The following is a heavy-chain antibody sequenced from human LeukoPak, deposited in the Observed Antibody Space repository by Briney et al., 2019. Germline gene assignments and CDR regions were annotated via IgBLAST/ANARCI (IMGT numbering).Heavy chain of an antibody. Sequence: PSETLSLTCAVSGGSISSSNWWSWVRQPPGKGLEWIGEIYHSGSTNYNPSLKSRVTISVDKSKNQFSLKLNSVTAADTAVYYCARKDYGSGSFSRSFDSWGQGTLVTVSS. V-gene: IGHV4-4*02. J-gene: IGHJ4*02. D-gene: IGHD3-10*01. CDR1: GGSISSSNW. CDR3: ARKDYGSGSFSRSFDS. CDR2: IYHSGST.